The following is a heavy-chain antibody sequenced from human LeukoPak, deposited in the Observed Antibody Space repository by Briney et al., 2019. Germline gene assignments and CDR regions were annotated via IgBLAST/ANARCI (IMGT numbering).Heavy chain of an antibody. D-gene: IGHD1-26*01. CDR2: IYYSGST. CDR1: GGSISSYY. CDR3: ARDSGSYSSKFDY. V-gene: IGHV4-59*12. J-gene: IGHJ4*02. Sequence: PSETLSLTCTVSGGSISSYYWSWIRQPPGKGLEWIGYIYYSGSTNYNPSLKSRVTISVDTSKNQFSLKLSSVTAADTAVYYCARDSGSYSSKFDYWGQGTLVTVSS.